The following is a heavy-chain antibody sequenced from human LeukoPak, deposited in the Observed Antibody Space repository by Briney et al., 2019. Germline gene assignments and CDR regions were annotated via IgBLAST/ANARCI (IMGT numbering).Heavy chain of an antibody. V-gene: IGHV3-23*01. D-gene: IGHD3-22*01. J-gene: IGHJ4*02. CDR2: ISGSGGST. Sequence: GGSLRLSCAASGFTLSSYAMSWVRQAPGKGLEWVSAISGSGGSTYYADSVKGRFTISRDNSKNTLYLQMNSLRAEDTAVYYCAKDQAYDSSGYYFDYWGQGTLVTVSS. CDR1: GFTLSSYA. CDR3: AKDQAYDSSGYYFDY.